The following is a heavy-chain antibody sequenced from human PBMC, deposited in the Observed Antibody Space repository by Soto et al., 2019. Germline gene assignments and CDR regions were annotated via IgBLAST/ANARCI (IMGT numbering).Heavy chain of an antibody. CDR3: ARWSYLDY. CDR2: ISGSDGKT. V-gene: IGHV3-23*01. D-gene: IGHD3-3*01. Sequence: GGSLRLSCAASGFSFGSYALSWVRQAPGKGLEWVSTISGSDGKTFYADSVKGRFSISRDTSQSTLYLQMNSLRAGDTAMYYCARWSYLDYWGQGTRVTVSS. CDR1: GFSFGSYA. J-gene: IGHJ4*02.